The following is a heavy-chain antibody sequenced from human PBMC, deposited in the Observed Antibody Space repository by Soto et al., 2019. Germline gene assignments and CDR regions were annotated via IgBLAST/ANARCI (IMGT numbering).Heavy chain of an antibody. V-gene: IGHV3-7*04. D-gene: IGHD5-12*01. J-gene: IGHJ4*02. CDR1: GFTFSSYW. CDR2: IKQDGSEK. Sequence: GGSLRLSCAASGFTFSSYWMSWVRQAPGKGLEWVANIKQDGSEKYYVDSVKGRFTISRDNAKNSLYLQMNSLRAEDTAVYYCARDSTGCGYDCPDYFDYWGQGTLVTVSS. CDR3: ARDSTGCGYDCPDYFDY.